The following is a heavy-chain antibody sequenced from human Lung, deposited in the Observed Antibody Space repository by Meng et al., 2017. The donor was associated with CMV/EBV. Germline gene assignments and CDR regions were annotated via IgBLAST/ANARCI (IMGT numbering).Heavy chain of an antibody. Sequence: GGSLRLXCAASGFTVRNTYMNWVRRAPGKGLEWVSTIYIGDTTYYTDSVKGRFTISRDTSKNTLYLQMNSLRVEGTAVYYCARGLAADGIFDSWGQGTRVTVSS. J-gene: IGHJ4*02. CDR1: GFTVRNTY. D-gene: IGHD6-13*01. CDR2: IYIGDTT. CDR3: ARGLAADGIFDS. V-gene: IGHV3-53*01.